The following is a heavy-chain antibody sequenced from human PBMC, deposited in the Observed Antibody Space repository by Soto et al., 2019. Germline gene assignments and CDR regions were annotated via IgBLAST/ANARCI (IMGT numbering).Heavy chain of an antibody. J-gene: IGHJ4*02. CDR1: GGSFSGYY. CDR2: INHSGST. Sequence: SETLSLTCAVYGGSFSGYYWSWIRQPPGKGLEWIGEINHSGSTNYNPSLKSRVTISVDTSKNQFSLKLSSVTAADTAVYYCARLRYFDWLLSTLYYFDDWGQGTLVTVSS. D-gene: IGHD3-9*01. CDR3: ARLRYFDWLLSTLYYFDD. V-gene: IGHV4-34*01.